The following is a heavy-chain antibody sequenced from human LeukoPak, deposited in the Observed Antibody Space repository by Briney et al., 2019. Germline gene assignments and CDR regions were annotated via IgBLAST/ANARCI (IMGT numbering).Heavy chain of an antibody. CDR1: GGSISSYY. CDR2: IYYSGST. V-gene: IGHV4-59*01. CDR3: ARAPATTPRLYYYYYMDV. J-gene: IGHJ6*03. Sequence: SETLSLTCTVSGGSISSYYWSWIRQPPGKGLEWIGYIYYSGSTNYNPSLKSRVTISVDTSKNQFSLKLSSVTAADTAVYYCARAPATTPRLYYYYYMDVWGKGTTVTVSS. D-gene: IGHD1-26*01.